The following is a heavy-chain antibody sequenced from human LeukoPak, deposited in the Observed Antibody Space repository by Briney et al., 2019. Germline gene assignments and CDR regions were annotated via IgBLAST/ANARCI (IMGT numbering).Heavy chain of an antibody. CDR1: GFTFSSYA. CDR2: ISYDGSNK. Sequence: PGGSLRLSCAASGFTFSSYAMHWVRQAPGKGLEWVAVISYDGSNKYYADSVKGRFTISRDNSKNTRYLQMNSLRAEDTAVYYCARVWGLYYDYVWGSWPHDYWGQGTLVAVSS. V-gene: IGHV3-30-3*01. D-gene: IGHD3-16*01. J-gene: IGHJ4*02. CDR3: ARVWGLYYDYVWGSWPHDY.